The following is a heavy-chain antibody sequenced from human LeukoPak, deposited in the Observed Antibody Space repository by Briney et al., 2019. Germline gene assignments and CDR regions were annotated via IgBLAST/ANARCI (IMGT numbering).Heavy chain of an antibody. J-gene: IGHJ6*02. D-gene: IGHD3-10*01. V-gene: IGHV1-3*01. CDR1: GYTFTSYA. CDR3: ASGSLWFGELASYYYYGMDV. CDR2: INAGNGNT. Sequence: ASVKVSCKASGYTFTSYAMHWLRQAPGQRLEWMGWINAGNGNTKYSQEFQGRVTITRDTSASTAYMELSSLRSEDTAVYYCASGSLWFGELASYYYYGMDVWGQGTTVTVSS.